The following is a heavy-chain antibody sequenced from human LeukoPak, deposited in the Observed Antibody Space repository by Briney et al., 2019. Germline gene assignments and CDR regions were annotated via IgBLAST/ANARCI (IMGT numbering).Heavy chain of an antibody. J-gene: IGHJ4*02. CDR2: ISWNSGNI. D-gene: IGHD5-24*01. CDR1: GFTFDDYA. CDR3: AKGHSDGYNYAD. Sequence: PGGSLRLSCAASGFTFDDYAMHWVRQAPGKGLEWVSGISWNSGNIGYADSLKGRFTISRDNAKNSLYLQMNSLRAEDTAVYYCAKGHSDGYNYADWGQGTLVTVSS. V-gene: IGHV3-9*01.